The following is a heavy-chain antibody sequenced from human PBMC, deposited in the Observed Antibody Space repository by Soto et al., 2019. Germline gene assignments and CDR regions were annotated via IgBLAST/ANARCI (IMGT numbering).Heavy chain of an antibody. D-gene: IGHD3-10*01. V-gene: IGHV4-59*12. Sequence: SETLSLTCTVSGGSISSYYWSWIRQPPGKGLEWIGYTYYSGSTNYNPSLKSRVTISVDTSKNQFSLKLSSVTAADTAVYYCARSVLVRGVQTFDYWGQGTLVTVSS. CDR3: ARSVLVRGVQTFDY. J-gene: IGHJ4*02. CDR1: GGSISSYY. CDR2: TYYSGST.